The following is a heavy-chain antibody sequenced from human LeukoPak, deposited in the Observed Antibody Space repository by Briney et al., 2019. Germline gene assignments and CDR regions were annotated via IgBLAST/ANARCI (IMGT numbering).Heavy chain of an antibody. J-gene: IGHJ5*02. D-gene: IGHD3-10*01. CDR1: GGSISSSSYY. CDR2: IYYSGST. CDR3: ARHGPDYYGSGSYGTWHNWFDP. V-gene: IGHV4-39*01. Sequence: SETLSLTCTVSGGSISSSSYYWGWIRQPPGKGLEWIGSIYYSGSTYYNLSLKSRVTISVDTSKNQFSLKLSSVTAADTAVYYCARHGPDYYGSGSYGTWHNWFDPWGQGTLVTVSS.